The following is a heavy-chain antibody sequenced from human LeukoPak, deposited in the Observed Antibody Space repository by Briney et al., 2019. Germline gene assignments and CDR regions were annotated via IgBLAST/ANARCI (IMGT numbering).Heavy chain of an antibody. V-gene: IGHV3-30*03. CDR2: ISYDGRNK. CDR1: GFTFSSYG. CDR3: ARDPYSGSYGNYYYYFMDV. D-gene: IGHD1-26*01. Sequence: GGSLRLSCAASGFTFSSYGIHWVRQAPGKGLDWVAVISYDGRNKYYADSVKGRFTISRDNPKNTLYLQMNSLRAEDTAVYYCARDPYSGSYGNYYYYFMDVWGKGTTVTISS. J-gene: IGHJ6*03.